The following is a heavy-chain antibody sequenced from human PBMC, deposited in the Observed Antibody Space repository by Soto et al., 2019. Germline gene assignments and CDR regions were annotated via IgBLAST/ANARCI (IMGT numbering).Heavy chain of an antibody. CDR3: ARDGAGHYYDTSGSYVSGAFDI. V-gene: IGHV4-31*03. CDR2: IYNSGST. D-gene: IGHD3-22*01. J-gene: IGHJ3*02. Sequence: QVQLQESGPGLVKPSQTLSLTCIVPGGSISSGGYYWSWIRQHPGKGLEWIGYIYNSGSTYYNPSLKSRVTISVDTSQNQFSLKLTSVTAADTAVYYCARDGAGHYYDTSGSYVSGAFDIWGQGTMVTASS. CDR1: GGSISSGGYY.